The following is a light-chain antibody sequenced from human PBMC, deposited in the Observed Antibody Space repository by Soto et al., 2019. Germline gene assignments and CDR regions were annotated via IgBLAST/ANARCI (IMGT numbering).Light chain of an antibody. Sequence: QSALTQPASVSGSPGQSITISCTGTSSDVGGYNYVSWYQQYPGKAPKVMIYEVTNRPSGFSNRFSGSKSGNTASLTISGLQAEDEDDYYCSSYTSSNNLIFGGGTKVTVL. V-gene: IGLV2-14*01. CDR1: SSDVGGYNY. J-gene: IGLJ2*01. CDR2: EVT. CDR3: SSYTSSNNLI.